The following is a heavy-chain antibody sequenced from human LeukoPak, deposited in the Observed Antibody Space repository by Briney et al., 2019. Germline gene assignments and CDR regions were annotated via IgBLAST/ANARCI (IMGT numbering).Heavy chain of an antibody. V-gene: IGHV4-59*01. J-gene: IGHJ6*03. Sequence: SETLSLTCTVSGGSLSSYYWSWIRQPPGKGLEWIGSIYHTGSTYRNASLESRVSISVDTSKNQFSLRLTSVTAEDTAVYYCARLAGRTDLDFMDVWGKGATVTVSS. D-gene: IGHD6-6*01. CDR3: ARLAGRTDLDFMDV. CDR2: IYHTGST. CDR1: GGSLSSYY.